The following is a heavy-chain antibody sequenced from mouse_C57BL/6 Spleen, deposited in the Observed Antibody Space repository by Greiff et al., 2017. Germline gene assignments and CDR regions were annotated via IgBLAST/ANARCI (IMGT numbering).Heavy chain of an antibody. D-gene: IGHD4-1*01. CDR2: ISNGGGST. CDR3: ARQDLGRYYFDY. Sequence: EVQLQESGGGLVQPGGSLKLSCAASGFTFSDYYMYWVRQTPEKRLEWVAYISNGGGSTYYPDTVKGRFTISRYNAKNTLYLHMSRLQSEDTAMYYCARQDLGRYYFDYWGQGTTLTVSS. V-gene: IGHV5-12*01. J-gene: IGHJ2*01. CDR1: GFTFSDYY.